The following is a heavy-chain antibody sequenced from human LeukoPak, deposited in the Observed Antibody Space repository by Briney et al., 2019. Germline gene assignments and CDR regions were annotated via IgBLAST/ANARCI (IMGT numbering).Heavy chain of an antibody. V-gene: IGHV4-61*02. CDR1: VGSIRIGSYY. CDR3: ARERRNPDY. J-gene: IGHJ4*02. CDR2: IYTSGST. Sequence: PSQTLSLTCTVSVGSIRIGSYYWSSIRQPAGEGLEWIGRIYTSGSTNYNPSLKSRITISVDTSKNQFYLKLSSVTAADTAVYYCARERRNPDYWGQGTLVTVSS.